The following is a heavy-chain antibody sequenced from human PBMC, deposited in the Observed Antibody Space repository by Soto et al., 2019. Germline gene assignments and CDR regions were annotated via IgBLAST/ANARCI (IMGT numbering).Heavy chain of an antibody. CDR1: GGSISTSNYY. D-gene: IGHD3-10*01. CDR3: ARGSARFRQLDLVYYFDY. J-gene: IGHJ4*02. CDR2: DNDSGGT. V-gene: IGHV4-39*07. Sequence: PSETLSLTCTVSGGSISTSNYYWAWIRQPPGKGLDWIGSDNDSGGTNYNPSLKSRVTISVDTSKNQFSLKLSSVTAADTAVYYCARGSARFRQLDLVYYFDYWGQGTLVTVSS.